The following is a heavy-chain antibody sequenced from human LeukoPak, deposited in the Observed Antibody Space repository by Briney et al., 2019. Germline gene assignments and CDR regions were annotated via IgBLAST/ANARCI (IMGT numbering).Heavy chain of an antibody. J-gene: IGHJ4*02. Sequence: GGSLRLSCAASGFTFSSYAMHWVRQAPGKGLEWVAVIWYDGSNKYYADSVKGRFTISRDNSKNTLYLQMNSLRAEDTAVYYCAKVSNFWSGYFDYWGQGTLVTVSS. CDR3: AKVSNFWSGYFDY. CDR1: GFTFSSYA. V-gene: IGHV3-30*04. CDR2: IWYDGSNK. D-gene: IGHD3-3*01.